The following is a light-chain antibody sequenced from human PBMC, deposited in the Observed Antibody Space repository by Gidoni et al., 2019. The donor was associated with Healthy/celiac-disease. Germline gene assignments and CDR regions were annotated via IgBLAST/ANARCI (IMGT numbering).Light chain of an antibody. J-gene: IGLJ2*01. CDR2: QDS. CDR1: KLGEKY. Sequence: SYELTQPPSVSVSPGQTASLTCSGDKLGEKYACWYQQNTGQSPVLVIYQDSKRPSGSPERFSGSNSGNTATLTISGTQAMDEADYYCQAWDSSTVVFGGGTKLTVL. V-gene: IGLV3-1*01. CDR3: QAWDSSTVV.